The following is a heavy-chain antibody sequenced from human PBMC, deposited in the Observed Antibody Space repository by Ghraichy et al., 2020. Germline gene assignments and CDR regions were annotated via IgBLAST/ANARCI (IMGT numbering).Heavy chain of an antibody. CDR1: GFPFSNYV. D-gene: IGHD4-17*01. CDR2: IVGSGANT. J-gene: IGHJ4*02. Sequence: GGSLRLSCTASGFPFSNYVMNWVRQAPGKGLEWVSVIVGSGANTYYADSVMGRFTISRDNSKNTLYLQMNSLRADDTAVYYCVKDPPTTVTTTAYWGQGTLVTVSS. CDR3: VKDPPTTVTTTAY. V-gene: IGHV3-23*01.